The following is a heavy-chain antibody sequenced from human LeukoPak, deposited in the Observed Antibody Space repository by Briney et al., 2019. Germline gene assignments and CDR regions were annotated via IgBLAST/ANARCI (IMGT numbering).Heavy chain of an antibody. V-gene: IGHV3-21*01. CDR1: GFTFSSYS. Sequence: GGSLRLSCAASGFTFSSYSMNWVRQAPGKGLEWVSSISSSSSYIYYADSVKGRFTISRDNAKNSLYLQMNSLRAEDTAVYYCAREGCSGGSCYWDDAFDIWGQGTMVTVSS. D-gene: IGHD2-15*01. J-gene: IGHJ3*02. CDR2: ISSSSSYI. CDR3: AREGCSGGSCYWDDAFDI.